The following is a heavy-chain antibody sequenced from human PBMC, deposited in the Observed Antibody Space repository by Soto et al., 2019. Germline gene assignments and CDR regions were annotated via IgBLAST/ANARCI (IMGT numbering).Heavy chain of an antibody. CDR1: GGTFSSYA. V-gene: IGHV1-69*12. CDR3: ASHGITGTWVYYYGMDV. J-gene: IGHJ6*02. CDR2: IIPIFGTA. Sequence: QVQLVQSGAEVKKPGSSVKVSCKASGGTFSSYAISWVRQAPGQGLEWMGGIIPIFGTANYAQKFQGRVTITGEECTSTAYMELSSLRSEDTAVYYCASHGITGTWVYYYGMDVWGQGTTVTVSS. D-gene: IGHD1-7*01.